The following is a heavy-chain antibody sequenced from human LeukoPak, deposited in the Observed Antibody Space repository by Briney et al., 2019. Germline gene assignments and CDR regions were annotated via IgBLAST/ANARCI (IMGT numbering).Heavy chain of an antibody. V-gene: IGHV1-46*01. J-gene: IGHJ4*02. CDR3: ARDSLYGVVDY. D-gene: IGHD4-17*01. Sequence: GASVKVSCKASGYTFTGYYMHWVRQAPGQGLEWMGRINPSGGSTSYAQKFQGRVTMTRDTSTSTVYMYLSSLRSEDTAVYYCARDSLYGVVDYWGQGTLVTVSS. CDR2: INPSGGST. CDR1: GYTFTGYY.